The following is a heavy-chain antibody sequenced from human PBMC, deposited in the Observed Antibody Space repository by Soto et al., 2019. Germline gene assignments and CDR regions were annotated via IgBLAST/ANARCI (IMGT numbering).Heavy chain of an antibody. CDR3: AGVIYGYRMTDY. CDR2: IYSGGST. J-gene: IGHJ4*02. V-gene: IGHV3-66*01. D-gene: IGHD4-17*01. Sequence: EVQLVESGGGLVQPGGSLRLSCAASGFTVSSNYMSLVRQAPGKGLEWVSVIYSGGSTYYADSVKGRFTISRDNSKNTLYLQMNSLRAEDTAVYYCAGVIYGYRMTDYWGQGTLVTVSS. CDR1: GFTVSSNY.